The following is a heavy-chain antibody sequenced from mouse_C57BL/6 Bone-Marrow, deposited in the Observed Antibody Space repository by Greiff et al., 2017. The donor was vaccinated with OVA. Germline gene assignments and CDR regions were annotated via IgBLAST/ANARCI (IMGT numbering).Heavy chain of an antibody. CDR3: TFHMRGDY. CDR1: GFNIKDDY. CDR2: IDPENGDT. D-gene: IGHD6-1*01. Sequence: VQLQQSGAELVRPGASVKLSCTASGFNIKDDYMHWVKQRPEQGLEWIGWIDPENGDTEYASKFQGKATITADTSSNTAYLQLSSLTSEDTAVYYSTFHMRGDYWGQGTTLTVSS. V-gene: IGHV14-4*01. J-gene: IGHJ2*01.